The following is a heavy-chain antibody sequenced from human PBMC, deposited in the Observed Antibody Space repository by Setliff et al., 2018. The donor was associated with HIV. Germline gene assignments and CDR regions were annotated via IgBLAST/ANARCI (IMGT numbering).Heavy chain of an antibody. Sequence: PGESLKISCVASGFTFSNYAIYWVRQAPGKGLEYVSSISSNGDATYYADSVKGRFTISRDNSKNTLYLQMVSLRVEDMAVYYCAREREWPLYYLDYWGQGTLVTVSS. D-gene: IGHD3-3*01. CDR2: ISSNGDAT. J-gene: IGHJ4*02. V-gene: IGHV3-64*02. CDR1: GFTFSNYA. CDR3: AREREWPLYYLDY.